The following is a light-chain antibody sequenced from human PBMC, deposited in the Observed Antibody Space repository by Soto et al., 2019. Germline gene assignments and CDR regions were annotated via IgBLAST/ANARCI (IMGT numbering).Light chain of an antibody. V-gene: IGKV1-13*02. CDR1: QGISSA. CDR3: HHFNSYSWT. J-gene: IGKJ1*01. Sequence: AIQLTQSPSSLPASVGDRVTITCRASQGISSALAWYQQKPGKAPKLLIYDASSLESGVPSRFSGSGSGTDFALSISSRQPEDFAADYGHHFNSYSWTFGKGTKVEIK. CDR2: DAS.